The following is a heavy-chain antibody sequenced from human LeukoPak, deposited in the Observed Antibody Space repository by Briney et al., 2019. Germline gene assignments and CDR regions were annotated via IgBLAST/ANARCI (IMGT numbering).Heavy chain of an antibody. V-gene: IGHV4-59*01. J-gene: IGHJ4*02. CDR3: ARSDYTIRLDS. Sequence: SETLSLTCTVSGGSIGNYYLSWIRQPPGKGLERIAFICNTGTTSYNPSLKSRVTITVDTSKNQLSLELTSVTAADTAVYYCARSDYTIRLDSWGQGTLVTVSS. CDR1: GGSIGNYY. D-gene: IGHD1-26*01. CDR2: ICNTGTT.